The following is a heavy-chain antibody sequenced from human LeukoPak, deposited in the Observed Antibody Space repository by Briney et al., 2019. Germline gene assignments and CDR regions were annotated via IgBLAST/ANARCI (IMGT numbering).Heavy chain of an antibody. CDR3: ARNYDFWSGYLDY. CDR1: GYSISSGYY. CDR2: INHSGST. J-gene: IGHJ4*02. V-gene: IGHV4-38-2*02. Sequence: SETLSLTCTVSGYSISSGYYWGWIRQPPGKGLEWIGEINHSGSTNYNPSLKSRATISVDTSKNQFSLKLTSVTAADTAVYYCARNYDFWSGYLDYWGQGTLVTVSS. D-gene: IGHD3-3*01.